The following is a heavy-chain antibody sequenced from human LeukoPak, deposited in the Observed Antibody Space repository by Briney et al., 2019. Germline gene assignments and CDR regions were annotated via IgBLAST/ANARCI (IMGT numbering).Heavy chain of an antibody. J-gene: IGHJ3*01. CDR3: AREPVPQDYGDTVNAYDL. D-gene: IGHD4-17*01. CDR2: IHHDGRT. V-gene: IGHV4-34*01. CDR1: GGSLSGHY. Sequence: NPSETLSLTCAVYGGSLSGHYWSWIRQSPGKGLGWIGDIHHDGRTKYSPSLKSRVSILLDTSKNEVSLRLTPVTAADMALYFCAREPVPQDYGDTVNAYDLWGQGTMVIVSS.